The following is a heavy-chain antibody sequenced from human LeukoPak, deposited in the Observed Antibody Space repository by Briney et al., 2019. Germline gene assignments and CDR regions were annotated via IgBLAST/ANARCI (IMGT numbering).Heavy chain of an antibody. CDR1: GGSISSGDYY. Sequence: PSQTLSLTCTVSGGSISSGDYYWSWIRQPPGKGLEWIGYIYYRGSTYYNPSLKSRVTISVDTSKNQFSLKLSSVTAAATAEYYCARGNRVRYCSSTSCYRPLGYWGQGTLVTVSS. V-gene: IGHV4-30-4*08. CDR3: ARGNRVRYCSSTSCYRPLGY. CDR2: IYYRGST. D-gene: IGHD2-2*01. J-gene: IGHJ4*02.